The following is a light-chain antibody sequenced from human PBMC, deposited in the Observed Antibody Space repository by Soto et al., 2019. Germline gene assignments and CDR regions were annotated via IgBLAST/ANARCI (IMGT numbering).Light chain of an antibody. CDR3: MQGTHWPWT. Sequence: DAVLTQSPLSLPVTLGQPAAISCRSSQSLVYSNGNAYLIWFQQRPGQSPRRLIYQVSTRDAGVRDRFSGSGSGTYFTLTISRVEVEDVGLYYCMQGTHWPWTFGQGTKVEIK. V-gene: IGKV2-30*01. J-gene: IGKJ1*01. CDR2: QVS. CDR1: QSLVYSNGNAY.